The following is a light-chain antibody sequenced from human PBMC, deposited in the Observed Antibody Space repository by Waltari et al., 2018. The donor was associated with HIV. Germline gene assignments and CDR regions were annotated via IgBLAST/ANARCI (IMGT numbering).Light chain of an antibody. Sequence: SFELTQPPSVSVSPGQTARNSCHGDALGKQYVFWYQQKTGQAPVLLIYKDTERPSGIPVPLYGSSSGTTATLTINPVQAEDEADYYCQSTDSSGTYVFGPGTQLTVL. V-gene: IGLV3-25*03. J-gene: IGLJ1*01. CDR2: KDT. CDR3: QSTDSSGTYV. CDR1: ALGKQY.